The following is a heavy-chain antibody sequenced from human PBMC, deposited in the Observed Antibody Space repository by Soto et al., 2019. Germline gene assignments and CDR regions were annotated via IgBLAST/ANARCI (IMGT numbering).Heavy chain of an antibody. V-gene: IGHV3-23*01. J-gene: IGHJ5*02. CDR1: GFTFSSYA. CDR2: ISGSGGST. D-gene: IGHD3-10*01. CDR3: AIRPKSSGPGGWFDP. Sequence: EVQLLESGGGLVQPGGSLRLSCAASGFTFSSYAMSWVRQAPGKGLEWVSAISGSGGSTYYADSVKGRFTISRDNSKNTLYLQMNSLRAEDTAVYYGAIRPKSSGPGGWFDPWGQGTLVTVSS.